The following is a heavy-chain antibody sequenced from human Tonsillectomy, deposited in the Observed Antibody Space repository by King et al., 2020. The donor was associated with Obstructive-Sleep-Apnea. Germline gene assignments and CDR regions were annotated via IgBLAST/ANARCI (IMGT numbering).Heavy chain of an antibody. CDR1: GGSISSDGYY. D-gene: IGHD3-10*01. CDR2: IYYSGST. CDR3: ARGSPYYFDY. J-gene: IGHJ4*02. Sequence: QLQESGPGLVKPSQTLSLTCIVSGGSISSDGYYWSWIRQHPGKGLEWIAYIYYSGSTYYKPSLKSRVTISVDTSKNQLSLKLSTMTAADTAVYYCARGSPYYFDYWGQGTLVTVSS. V-gene: IGHV4-31*03.